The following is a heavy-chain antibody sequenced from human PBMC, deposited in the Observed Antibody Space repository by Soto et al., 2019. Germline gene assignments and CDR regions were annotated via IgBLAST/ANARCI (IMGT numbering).Heavy chain of an antibody. CDR3: AKDVGDDAPYYNVMDV. J-gene: IGHJ6*02. CDR1: GFTFRTHA. Sequence: QVQLVESGGGVVQPGTSLRLSCAASGFTFRTHAMHWVRQAPGKGLQWMAVIAYDGNEKFYADSVKGRFTISRDNSKNALYLKINTLRTEATAVYYCAKDVGDDAPYYNVMDVWGQGPTVTVSS. D-gene: IGHD3-10*01. CDR2: IAYDGNEK. V-gene: IGHV3-30*18.